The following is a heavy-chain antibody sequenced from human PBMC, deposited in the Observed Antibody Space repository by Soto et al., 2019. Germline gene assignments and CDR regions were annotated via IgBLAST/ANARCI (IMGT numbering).Heavy chain of an antibody. Sequence: GGSLRLSCAASGFTFSSYSMNWVRQAPGKGLEWVSSISSSSSYIYYADSVKGRFTISRDNAKNSLYLQMNSLRAEDTAVYYCARDIAAAGQGVAYWGQGTLVTVSS. CDR2: ISSSSSYI. D-gene: IGHD6-13*01. V-gene: IGHV3-21*01. CDR1: GFTFSSYS. J-gene: IGHJ4*02. CDR3: ARDIAAAGQGVAY.